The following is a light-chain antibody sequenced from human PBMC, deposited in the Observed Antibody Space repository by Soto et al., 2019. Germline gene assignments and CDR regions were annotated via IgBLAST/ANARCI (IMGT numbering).Light chain of an antibody. CDR2: KAS. J-gene: IGKJ1*01. CDR1: QTISSW. CDR3: QHYNSYSEA. Sequence: DIQMTQSPSTLSGSVGDRVTITCRAIQTISSWLAWYQQKPGKAPKLLIYKASTFKSGVPSRFSGSGSGTEFTLTISSLQPDDFATYYCQHYNSYSEAFGQGTKVELK. V-gene: IGKV1-5*03.